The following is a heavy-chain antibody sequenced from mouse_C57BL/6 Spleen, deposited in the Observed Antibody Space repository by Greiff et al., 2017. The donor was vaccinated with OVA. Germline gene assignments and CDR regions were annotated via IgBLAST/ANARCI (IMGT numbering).Heavy chain of an antibody. CDR3: ARTDITNGFAY. V-gene: IGHV1-7*01. Sequence: VQLQQSGAELVKPGASVKLSCKASGYTFTSYWMHWVQQRPGQGLEWIGYINPSSGYTKYNQTFKDKATLTADKSSSTAYMQLSSLTYEDSAVYYCARTDITNGFAYWGQGTLVTVSA. D-gene: IGHD1-1*01. CDR2: INPSSGYT. CDR1: GYTFTSYW. J-gene: IGHJ3*01.